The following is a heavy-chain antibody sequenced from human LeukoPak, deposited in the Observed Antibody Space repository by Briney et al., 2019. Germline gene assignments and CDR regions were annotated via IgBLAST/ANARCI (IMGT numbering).Heavy chain of an antibody. V-gene: IGHV4-39*01. CDR1: GGSISSSSYY. CDR2: IYYSGST. Sequence: SETLSLTCTVSGGSISSSSYYWGWIRQPPGKGLEWIGSIYYSGSTYYNPSLKSRVTISVDTSKNQFSLKLSSVTAADTAVYYCARGRVLRFLEWLSTGRYYYYMDVWGKGTTVTVSS. J-gene: IGHJ6*03. CDR3: ARGRVLRFLEWLSTGRYYYYMDV. D-gene: IGHD3-3*01.